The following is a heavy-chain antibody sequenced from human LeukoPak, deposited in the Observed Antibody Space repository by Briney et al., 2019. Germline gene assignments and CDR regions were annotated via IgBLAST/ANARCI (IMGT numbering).Heavy chain of an antibody. J-gene: IGHJ3*02. CDR2: IYYSGST. Sequence: KPSETLSLTCTVSGGSISSSSYYWGWIRQPPGKGLELIGSIYYSGSTYYNPSLKSRVTISVDTSKNQFSLKLSSVTAADTAVYYCAREPISKADAFDIWGQGTMVTVSS. V-gene: IGHV4-39*07. D-gene: IGHD3-9*01. CDR1: GGSISSSSYY. CDR3: AREPISKADAFDI.